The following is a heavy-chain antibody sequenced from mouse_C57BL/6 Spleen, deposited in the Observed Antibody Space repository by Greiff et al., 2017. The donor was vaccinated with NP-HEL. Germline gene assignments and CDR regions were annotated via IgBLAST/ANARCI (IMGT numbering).Heavy chain of an antibody. CDR1: GYTFTSYW. Sequence: VQLQQPGAELVKPGASVKLSCKASGYTFTSYWMHWVKQRPGQGLEWIGMIHPNSGSTNYNEKFKSKATLTVDKSSSTAYMQLSSLTSEDSAVYYCARRGSNYDYYAMDYWGQGTSVTVSS. CDR3: ARRGSNYDYYAMDY. J-gene: IGHJ4*01. V-gene: IGHV1-64*01. CDR2: IHPNSGST. D-gene: IGHD2-5*01.